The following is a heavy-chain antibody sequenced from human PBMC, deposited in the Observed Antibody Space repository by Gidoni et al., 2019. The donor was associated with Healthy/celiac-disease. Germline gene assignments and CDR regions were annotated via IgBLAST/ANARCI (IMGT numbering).Heavy chain of an antibody. V-gene: IGHV3-23*01. Sequence: EVQLLESGGGLVQPGGSLRLSCAACGFPVSSYAMSWVRQAPGKGLEWVSSISGSGGSTYYADSVKGRFTISRDNSKNTLYLQMNRVRAEDTAVYYCAKDPSVAGTAEYFQHWGQGTLVTVSS. J-gene: IGHJ1*01. D-gene: IGHD6-19*01. CDR1: GFPVSSYA. CDR2: ISGSGGST. CDR3: AKDPSVAGTAEYFQH.